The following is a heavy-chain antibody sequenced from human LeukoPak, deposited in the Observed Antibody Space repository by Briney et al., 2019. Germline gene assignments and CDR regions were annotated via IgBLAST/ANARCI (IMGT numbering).Heavy chain of an antibody. V-gene: IGHV3-23*01. J-gene: IGHJ4*02. Sequence: PGGSLRLSCAASGFTFSNYAMSWVRQAPGKGLEWVSAISGSGGSTYYADSVKGRFTITRDNSKITLYLQMNGLRAEDTAVYYCAKGLRPPFGELFDYWGQGTLVTVSS. D-gene: IGHD3-10*01. CDR2: ISGSGGST. CDR3: AKGLRPPFGELFDY. CDR1: GFTFSNYA.